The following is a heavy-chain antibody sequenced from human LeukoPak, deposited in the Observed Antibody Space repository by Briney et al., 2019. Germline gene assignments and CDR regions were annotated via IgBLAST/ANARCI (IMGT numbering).Heavy chain of an antibody. Sequence: PGGSLRLSCAASGFTFSSYAMSWVRQAPGKGLEWVSAISGSGGSTYYADSVKGRFTISRDNAKNSLYLQMNSLRAEDTAVYYCARRWVYLDYWGQGTLVTVSS. CDR2: ISGSGGST. V-gene: IGHV3-23*01. D-gene: IGHD5-24*01. CDR3: ARRWVYLDY. CDR1: GFTFSSYA. J-gene: IGHJ4*02.